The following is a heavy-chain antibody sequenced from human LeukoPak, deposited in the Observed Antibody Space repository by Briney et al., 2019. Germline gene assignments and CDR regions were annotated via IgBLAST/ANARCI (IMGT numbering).Heavy chain of an antibody. V-gene: IGHV4-39*07. CDR1: GGSISSSSYY. J-gene: IGHJ6*03. CDR2: IYYSGST. D-gene: IGHD3-10*01. CDR3: ARDKGVRGVISYYYYMDV. Sequence: PSETLSLTCTVSGGSISSSSYYWGWIRQPPGKGLEWIGSIYYSGSTYYNPSLKSRVTISVDTSKNQFSLKLSSVTAADTAVYYCARDKGVRGVISYYYYMDVWGKGTTVTVSS.